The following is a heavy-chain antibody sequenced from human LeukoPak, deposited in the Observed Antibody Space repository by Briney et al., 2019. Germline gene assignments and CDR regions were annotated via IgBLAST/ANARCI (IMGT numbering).Heavy chain of an antibody. J-gene: IGHJ5*02. CDR1: GYIFTSYA. D-gene: IGHD3-9*01. V-gene: IGHV7-4-1*02. CDR3: ASSERYYDILTGYYIGNWFDP. CDR2: INPNTGNP. Sequence: ASVKVSCKASGYIFTSYAMNWVRQAPGQGLEWMGWINPNTGNPTYAQGFTGRFVFSLDTSVSTAYLQISSLKAEDTAVYYCASSERYYDILTGYYIGNWFDPWGQGTLVTVSS.